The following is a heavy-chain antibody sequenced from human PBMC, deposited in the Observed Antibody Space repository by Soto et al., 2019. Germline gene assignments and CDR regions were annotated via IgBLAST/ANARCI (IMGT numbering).Heavy chain of an antibody. J-gene: IGHJ4*02. CDR3: ARGLHYDSISLEEY. V-gene: IGHV1-69*02. Sequence: QVQLVQSGAEVKKPGSSVKVSCKASGGTFSSYIISWVRQAPGQGLEWMGRIIPILGIANYAQKFQGRVTITADKSTSTAYMELSSLRSEDTAVYYCARGLHYDSISLEEYWGQGTLVTVSS. CDR1: GGTFSSYI. D-gene: IGHD3-22*01. CDR2: IIPILGIA.